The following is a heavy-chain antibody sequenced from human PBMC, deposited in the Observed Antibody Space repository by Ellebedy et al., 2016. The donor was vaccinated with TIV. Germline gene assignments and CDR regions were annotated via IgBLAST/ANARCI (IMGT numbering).Heavy chain of an antibody. J-gene: IGHJ3*02. CDR2: IDPGDSYN. D-gene: IGHD2-8*01. V-gene: IGHV5-10-1*01. CDR1: GYSFTNYY. Sequence: GEFLKISCKGSGYSFTNYYISWVRQMPGKGLEWMGRIDPGDSYNIYSPSFQGHVTISADKAISTAYLQWSSLRASDTAMYFCARLYGIDAFEIWGQGTMVTVSS. CDR3: ARLYGIDAFEI.